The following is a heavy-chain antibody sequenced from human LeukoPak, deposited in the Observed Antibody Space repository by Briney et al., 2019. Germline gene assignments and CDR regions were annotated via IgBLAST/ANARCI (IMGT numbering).Heavy chain of an antibody. CDR1: GGSISSYY. CDR2: TYYSGST. CDR3: ARLKLGAYFDL. J-gene: IGHJ2*01. D-gene: IGHD3-16*01. V-gene: IGHV4-59*08. Sequence: PSETLSLTCTVSGGSISSYYWSWIRQPPGKGLEWIGYTYYSGSTNYNPSLKSRVTISVDTSKNQFSLKLSSVTAADTAVYYCARLKLGAYFDLWGRGTLVTVSS.